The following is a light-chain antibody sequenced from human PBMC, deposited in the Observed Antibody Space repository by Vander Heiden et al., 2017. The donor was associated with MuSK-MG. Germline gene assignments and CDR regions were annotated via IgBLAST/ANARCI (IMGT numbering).Light chain of an antibody. CDR1: QSVSSSY. J-gene: IGKJ2*01. Sequence: IVLTKSPGTLSWSPGERATLSCRASQSVSSSYLAWYQQKPGQAPRLLIYGASSRATGIPDRFSGSGSGTDFTLTISRLEPEDFAVYYCQQYGSSPMYTFGQGTKLEIK. V-gene: IGKV3-20*01. CDR3: QQYGSSPMYT. CDR2: GAS.